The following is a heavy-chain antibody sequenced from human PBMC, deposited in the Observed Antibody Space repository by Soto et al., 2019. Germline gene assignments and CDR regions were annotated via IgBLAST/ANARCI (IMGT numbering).Heavy chain of an antibody. CDR1: GFTVSSNY. CDR3: ARHGYSYGGGYFDY. V-gene: IGHV3-66*04. CDR2: IYSGGSA. J-gene: IGHJ4*02. Sequence: EVPLVESGGGLVQPGGSLRLSCAASGFTVSSNYMSWVRQAPGKGLEGVSVIYSGGSAYYADSVKGRFTISRDNSKNTLYLQMNSLRAEDTAVYYCARHGYSYGGGYFDYWGQGTLVTVSS. D-gene: IGHD5-18*01.